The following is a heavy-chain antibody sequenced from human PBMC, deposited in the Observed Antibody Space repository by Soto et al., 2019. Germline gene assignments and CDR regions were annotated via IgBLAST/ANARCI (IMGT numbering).Heavy chain of an antibody. CDR3: ATSFRYFDN. J-gene: IGHJ4*02. V-gene: IGHV3-23*01. CDR2: IRGRGTNT. Sequence: EVPLLESGGGLVQPGGSLRLSCAASGSISTTTPLSWVRQAPGKGLEWVSTIRGRGTNTYYADSVKGRFIISRDNLKNTVNLQMNGLGVEDTSIYYCATSFRYFDNWGQGTRVTVSS. CDR1: GSISTTTP.